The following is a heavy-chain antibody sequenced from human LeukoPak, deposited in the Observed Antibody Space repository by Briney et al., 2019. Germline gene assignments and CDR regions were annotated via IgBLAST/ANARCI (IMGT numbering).Heavy chain of an antibody. D-gene: IGHD3-22*01. CDR3: ARDLGQYYDTSDNWFDP. CDR2: ISGSGGRT. CDR1: GFTFSSHG. Sequence: GGTLRLSCAASGFTFSSHGMNWVRQAPGKGLEWVSGISGSGGRTYYADSVKGRFTISRDNSNHMLYLQMNSLIAEDTAVYYCARDLGQYYDTSDNWFDPWGQGTLVTVSS. J-gene: IGHJ5*02. V-gene: IGHV3-23*01.